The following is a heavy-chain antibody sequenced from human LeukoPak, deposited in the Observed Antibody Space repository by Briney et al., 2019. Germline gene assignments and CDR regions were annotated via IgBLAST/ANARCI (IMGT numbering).Heavy chain of an antibody. V-gene: IGHV1-3*01. D-gene: IGHD3-10*01. J-gene: IGHJ4*02. CDR3: AREGFGELLGIDY. Sequence: GASVKVSCKASGYTFTSYAMHWVRQAPGQRLEWMGWINAGNGNTKYSQKFQGRVTITRDTSASTAYMELSSLRSEDTAVCYCAREGFGELLGIDYWGQGTLVTVSS. CDR2: INAGNGNT. CDR1: GYTFTSYA.